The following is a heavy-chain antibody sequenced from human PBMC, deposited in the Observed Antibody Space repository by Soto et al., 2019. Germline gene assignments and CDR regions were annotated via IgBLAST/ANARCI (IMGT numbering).Heavy chain of an antibody. Sequence: SETLSLTCTVSGGSISSGGYYWSWIRQHPGKGLEWIGYIYYSGSTYYNPSLKSRVTISVDTSKNQFSLKLSSVTAADTAVYYCARERYCSSTSCNLGYYYYGMDVWGQGTTVTVSS. J-gene: IGHJ6*02. V-gene: IGHV4-31*03. CDR1: GGSISSGGYY. CDR3: ARERYCSSTSCNLGYYYYGMDV. D-gene: IGHD2-2*01. CDR2: IYYSGST.